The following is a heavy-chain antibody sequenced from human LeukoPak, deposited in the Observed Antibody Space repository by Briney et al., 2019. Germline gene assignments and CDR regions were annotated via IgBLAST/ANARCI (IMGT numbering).Heavy chain of an antibody. J-gene: IGHJ6*03. Sequence: GGSLRLSCAASGFTFDDYAMHWVRQPPGKGLQWVSSINWNGDRTGYADSLKGRFTISRDNAKNSLYLQMSSLRAEDTALYYCARERLIDSNYYYMDVWGKGTTVTVSS. CDR3: ARERLIDSNYYYMDV. CDR2: INWNGDRT. V-gene: IGHV3-20*04. D-gene: IGHD2-15*01. CDR1: GFTFDDYA.